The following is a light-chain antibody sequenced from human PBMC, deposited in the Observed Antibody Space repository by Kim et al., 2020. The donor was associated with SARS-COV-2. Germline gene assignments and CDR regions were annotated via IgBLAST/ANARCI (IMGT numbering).Light chain of an antibody. CDR2: VVS. CDR3: CSYAGSSTLGV. J-gene: IGLJ2*01. CDR1: RSDVGSSNP. V-gene: IGLV2-23*02. Sequence: SITISCTGTRSDVGSSNPVSWYQQHPGKAPILMIYVVSKRPSGVSNSFSGSKSGNTASLTISGLQAEDEADYYCCSYAGSSTLGVFGGGTQLTVL.